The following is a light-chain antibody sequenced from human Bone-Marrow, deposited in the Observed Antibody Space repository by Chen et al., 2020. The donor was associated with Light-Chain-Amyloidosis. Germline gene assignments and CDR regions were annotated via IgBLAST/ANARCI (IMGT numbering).Light chain of an antibody. J-gene: IGKJ1*01. CDR1: QSLLDSNGYNY. CDR3: MQPLLTPRT. CDR2: LGS. V-gene: IGKV2-28*01. Sequence: DIVMTQSPLSLPVTPGEPAYISCRSSQSLLDSNGYNYLDWYLQKPGESPQLLIYLGSTRASGVPVRFSGTGSGTDFTLGISRVEAEDVWVYYCMQPLLTPRTFGPGTKVEIK.